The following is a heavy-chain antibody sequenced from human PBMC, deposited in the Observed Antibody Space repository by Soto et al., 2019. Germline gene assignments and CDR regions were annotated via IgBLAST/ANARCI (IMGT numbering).Heavy chain of an antibody. CDR1: GFTFSSYS. D-gene: IGHD1-20*01. CDR2: ISSSSSTI. Sequence: EVQLVESGGGLVQPGGSLRLSCAASGFTFSSYSMNWVRQAPGKGLEWVSYISSSSSTIYYADSVKGRFTISRDNAKNPLYLQMNSLRDEDTAVYYCARDATAKYNWNPTGMDVW. CDR3: ARDATAKYNWNPTGMDV. V-gene: IGHV3-48*02. J-gene: IGHJ6*01.